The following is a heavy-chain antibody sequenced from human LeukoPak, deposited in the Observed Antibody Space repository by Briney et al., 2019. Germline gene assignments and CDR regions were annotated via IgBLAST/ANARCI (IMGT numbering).Heavy chain of an antibody. J-gene: IGHJ4*02. CDR1: GLTVSSNY. V-gene: IGHV3-53*01. CDR2: IYSSGNT. D-gene: IGHD2-15*01. CDR3: ARERRYCSGVNCYSGLDY. Sequence: PGGSLPLSCAASGLTVSSNYLNWVRQAPGKGLEWVSIIYSSGNTYYADSVKGRFIISRDNSKNTLYLQMTSLRLEDTAVYYCARERRYCSGVNCYSGLDYWGQETRVTVSS.